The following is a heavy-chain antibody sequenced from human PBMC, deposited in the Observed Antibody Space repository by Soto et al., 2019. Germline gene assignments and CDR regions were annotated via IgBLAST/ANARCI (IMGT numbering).Heavy chain of an antibody. V-gene: IGHV3-7*01. CDR2: IKTDGSEK. D-gene: IGHD3-22*01. J-gene: IGHJ4*02. CDR3: ARGASYYGL. Sequence: GGSLRLSCAASGFTFSSFWMSWVRQAPGKGLEWVASIKTDGSEKYYVDSVKGRFTFSRDNAKNSLFLQMDSLRAEDTAVYFCARGASYYGLWGQGTVVTVSS. CDR1: GFTFSSFW.